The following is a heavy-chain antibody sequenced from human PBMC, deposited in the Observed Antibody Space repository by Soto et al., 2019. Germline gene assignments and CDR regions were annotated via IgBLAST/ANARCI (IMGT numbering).Heavy chain of an antibody. Sequence: PSETLSLTCTVSGGSLRSGTYYWSWIRQHPGKGLEWIGYTYYSGSTYYNPSLKSRVSISVDTSNNQLFLKLSSVTAADTAVYYCVRGGYYQNMHLALDAFDIWGQGTMVTVSS. CDR2: TYYSGST. CDR3: VRGGYYQNMHLALDAFDI. D-gene: IGHD3-22*01. J-gene: IGHJ3*02. CDR1: GGSLRSGTYY. V-gene: IGHV4-31*03.